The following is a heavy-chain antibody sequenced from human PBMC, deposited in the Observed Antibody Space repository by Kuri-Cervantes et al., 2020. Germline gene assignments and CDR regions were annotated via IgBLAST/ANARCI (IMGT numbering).Heavy chain of an antibody. CDR1: GYTFTSYG. CDR3: ARAVMYQLLWHYMGV. D-gene: IGHD2-2*01. V-gene: IGHV1-18*01. J-gene: IGHJ6*03. Sequence: ASVKVSCKASGYTFTSYGISWVRQAPGQGLEWMGWISAYNGNTNYAQKLQGRVTMTTDTSTSTAYMELRSLRSDDTAVYYCARAVMYQLLWHYMGVWGKGTTVTVSS. CDR2: ISAYNGNT.